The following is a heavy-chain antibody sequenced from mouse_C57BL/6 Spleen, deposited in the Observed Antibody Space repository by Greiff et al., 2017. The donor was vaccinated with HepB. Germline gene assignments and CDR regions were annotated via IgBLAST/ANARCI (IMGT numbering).Heavy chain of an antibody. CDR2: IDPSDSET. CDR3: ARGGDYDGYYFDY. Sequence: QVQLQQPGAELVRPGSSVKLSCKASGYTFTSYWMHWVKQRPIQGLEWIGNIDPSDSETHYKQQFKDKATLTVDKSSSTAYMQLSSLTSEDSAVYYCARGGDYDGYYFDYWGQGTTLTVSS. CDR1: GYTFTSYW. D-gene: IGHD2-4*01. V-gene: IGHV1-52*01. J-gene: IGHJ2*01.